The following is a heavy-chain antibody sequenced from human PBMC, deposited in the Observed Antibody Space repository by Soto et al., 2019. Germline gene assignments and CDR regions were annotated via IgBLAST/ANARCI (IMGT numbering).Heavy chain of an antibody. J-gene: IGHJ4*02. V-gene: IGHV3-53*01. CDR1: GFIVSSNY. D-gene: IGHD3-22*01. Sequence: EVQLVESGGGLIQPGGSLRLSCAASGFIVSSNYMSWVRQAPGKGLEWVSVIYRDGSTYYADSVQGRFTISRDNSKNTLYLQMNSLRAEDTGVYYCARNYFDSGGGFDYWGQGTLVTVSS. CDR3: ARNYFDSGGGFDY. CDR2: IYRDGST.